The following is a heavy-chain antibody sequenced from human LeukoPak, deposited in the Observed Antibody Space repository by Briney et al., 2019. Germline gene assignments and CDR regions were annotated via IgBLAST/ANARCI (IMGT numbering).Heavy chain of an antibody. Sequence: ASVKVSCKASGGTFSSYAISWVRQAPGQGLEWMGGIIPIFGTANYAQKFQGRVTITADESTNTAYMEVSSLRSEDTAVYYCATSIRFLEWLPPSGYMDVWGKGTTVTVSS. D-gene: IGHD3-3*01. CDR3: ATSIRFLEWLPPSGYMDV. J-gene: IGHJ6*03. CDR2: IIPIFGTA. CDR1: GGTFSSYA. V-gene: IGHV1-69*13.